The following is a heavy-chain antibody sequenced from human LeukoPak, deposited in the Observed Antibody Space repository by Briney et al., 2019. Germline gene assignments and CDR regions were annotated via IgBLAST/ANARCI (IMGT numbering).Heavy chain of an antibody. J-gene: IGHJ4*02. V-gene: IGHV4-59*08. CDR3: ARQSGSYRRFDY. CDR2: IYYSGST. D-gene: IGHD1-26*01. CDR1: GGSISSYY. Sequence: SETLSLTCTVSGGSISSYYWSWIRQPPGRGLEWIGYIYYSGSTNYNPSLKSRVTISVDTSNNQFSLKLSSVTAADTAVYYCARQSGSYRRFDYWGQGTLVTVSS.